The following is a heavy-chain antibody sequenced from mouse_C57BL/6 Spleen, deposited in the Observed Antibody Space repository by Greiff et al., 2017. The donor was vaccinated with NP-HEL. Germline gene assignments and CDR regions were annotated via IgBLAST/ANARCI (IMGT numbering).Heavy chain of an antibody. CDR2: ISYDGSN. CDR1: GYSITSGYY. D-gene: IGHD2-3*01. V-gene: IGHV3-6*01. CDR3: ARRDGSYAMDY. Sequence: EVKLMESGPGLVKPSQSLSLTCSVTGYSITSGYYWNWIRQFPGNKLEWMGYISYDGSNNYNPSLKNRISITRDTSKNQFFLKLNSVTTEDTATYYCARRDGSYAMDYWGQGTSVTVSS. J-gene: IGHJ4*01.